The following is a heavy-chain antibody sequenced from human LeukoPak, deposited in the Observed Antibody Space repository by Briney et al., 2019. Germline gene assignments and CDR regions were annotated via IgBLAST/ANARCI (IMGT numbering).Heavy chain of an antibody. V-gene: IGHV4-59*01. CDR1: GGSISSYY. Sequence: SETLSLTCTVSGGSISSYYWSWIRQPPGKGLEWIGYIYYSGSTNYNPSLKSRVTISVDTSKNQFSLKLSSVTAAVTAVYYCARIGDIAARRGYYYYYYMDVWGKGTTVTVSS. CDR2: IYYSGST. CDR3: ARIGDIAARRGYYYYYYMDV. D-gene: IGHD6-6*01. J-gene: IGHJ6*03.